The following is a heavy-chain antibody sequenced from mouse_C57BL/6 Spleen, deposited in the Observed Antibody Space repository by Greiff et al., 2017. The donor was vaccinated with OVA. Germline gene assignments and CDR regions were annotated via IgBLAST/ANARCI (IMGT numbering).Heavy chain of an antibody. V-gene: IGHV1-50*01. J-gene: IGHJ4*01. D-gene: IGHD1-1*01. CDR3: ARYITTVVANAMDD. CDR1: GYTFTSYW. CDR2: IDPSDSYT. Sequence: QVQLQQPGAELVKPGASVKLSCKASGYTFTSYWMQWVKQRPGQGLEWIGEIDPSDSYTNYNQKFKGKATLTVDTSSSTAYMQLSSLTSEDSAVYYCARYITTVVANAMDDWGQGTSVTVSS.